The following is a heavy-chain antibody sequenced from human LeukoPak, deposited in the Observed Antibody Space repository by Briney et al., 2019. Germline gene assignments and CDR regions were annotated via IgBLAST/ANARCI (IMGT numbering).Heavy chain of an antibody. J-gene: IGHJ3*02. CDR1: GVSMSSRNR. CDR3: ARPGAVADAFDI. CDR2: IYLGGSL. V-gene: IGHV4-4*02. D-gene: IGHD6-19*01. Sequence: PSETLSLTCAVSGVSMSSRNRWSWVRQPPGKGLEWIGEIYLGGSLNYNPSLKSRVTISVDKSKNQFSLKLSSVTAADTAVYYCARPGAVADAFDIWGQGTMVTVSS.